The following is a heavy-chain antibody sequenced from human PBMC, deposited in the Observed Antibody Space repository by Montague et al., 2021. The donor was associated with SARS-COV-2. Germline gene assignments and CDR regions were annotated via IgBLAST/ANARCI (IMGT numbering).Heavy chain of an antibody. Sequence: SVKVSCKASGYTFTSYDMNWVRQATGQGLEWMGWINPNSGNTGYAQKFQGRVAITSNTSISTAYMELNSLRSEDTAVYYCARGRMVRGVGLSQSYGLDVWGQGTTVTVSS. D-gene: IGHD3-10*01. V-gene: IGHV1-8*01. CDR1: GYTFTSYD. CDR3: ARGRMVRGVGLSQSYGLDV. CDR2: INPNSGNT. J-gene: IGHJ6*02.